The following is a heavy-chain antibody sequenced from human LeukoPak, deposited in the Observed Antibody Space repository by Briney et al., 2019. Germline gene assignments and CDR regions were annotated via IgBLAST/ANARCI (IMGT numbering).Heavy chain of an antibody. CDR2: ISGSGGST. D-gene: IGHD2-2*01. J-gene: IGHJ4*02. CDR1: GFTFSSYG. Sequence: GGSLRLSCAASGFTFSSYGMSWVRQAPGKGLEWVSAISGSGGSTYYADSVKGRFTISRDNSKNTLYLQMNSLRAEDTAVYYCARDSSSSWYYFDYWGQGTLVTVSS. V-gene: IGHV3-23*01. CDR3: ARDSSSSWYYFDY.